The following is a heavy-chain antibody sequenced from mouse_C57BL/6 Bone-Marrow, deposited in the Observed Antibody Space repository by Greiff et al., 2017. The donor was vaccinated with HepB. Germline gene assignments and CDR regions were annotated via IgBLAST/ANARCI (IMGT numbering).Heavy chain of an antibody. CDR2: IRLKSDNYAT. CDR1: GFTFSNYW. V-gene: IGHV6-3*01. J-gene: IGHJ1*03. CDR3: TGPYYYGSSYPSYWYFDV. D-gene: IGHD1-1*01. Sequence: EVMLVESGGGLVQPGGSMKLSCVASGFTFSNYWMNWVRQSPEKGLEWVAQIRLKSDNYATHYAESVKGRFTISRDDSKSSVYLQMNNLRAEDTGIYYCTGPYYYGSSYPSYWYFDVWGTGTTVTVSS.